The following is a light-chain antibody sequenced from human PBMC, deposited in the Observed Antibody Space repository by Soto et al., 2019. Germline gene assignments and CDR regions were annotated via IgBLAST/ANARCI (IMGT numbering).Light chain of an antibody. CDR3: QQSYSTPWG. CDR1: QSISSY. V-gene: IGKV1-39*01. Sequence: DIQMTQFPSSLSASVGDRVTITCRASQSISSYLNWYQQKPGKAPKLLIYAASSLQSGVPSRFSGSGSGTDFTLTISSLQPEDFATYYCQQSYSTPWGFGQGTKVEIK. J-gene: IGKJ1*01. CDR2: AAS.